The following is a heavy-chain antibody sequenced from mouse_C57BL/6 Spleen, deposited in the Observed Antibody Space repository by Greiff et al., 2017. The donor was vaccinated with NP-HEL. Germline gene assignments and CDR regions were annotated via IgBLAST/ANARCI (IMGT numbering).Heavy chain of an antibody. D-gene: IGHD2-1*01. CDR2: IHPNSGST. V-gene: IGHV1-64*01. J-gene: IGHJ3*01. CDR1: GYTFTSYW. Sequence: QVHVKQPGAELVKPGASVKLSCKASGYTFTSYWMHWVKQRPGQGLEWIGMIHPNSGSTNYNEKFKSKATLTVDKSSSTAYMQLSSLTSEDSAVYYCACNYLRFAYWGQGTLVTVSA. CDR3: ACNYLRFAY.